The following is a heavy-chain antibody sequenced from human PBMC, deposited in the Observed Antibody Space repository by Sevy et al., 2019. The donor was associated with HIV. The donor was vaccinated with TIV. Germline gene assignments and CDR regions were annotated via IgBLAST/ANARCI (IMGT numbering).Heavy chain of an antibody. CDR3: ARDSAVVPRALVY. CDR2: IYYSGSS. Sequence: SETLSLTCNVSGDSISSYFWSWFRQPPGKGLEWIGYIYYSGSSEYNPSLRSRVTISIDTYKKYLSMKLTSVTAADTAVYYCARDSAVVPRALVYWGQGTLVTVCS. D-gene: IGHD2-15*01. V-gene: IGHV4-59*01. CDR1: GDSISSYF. J-gene: IGHJ4*02.